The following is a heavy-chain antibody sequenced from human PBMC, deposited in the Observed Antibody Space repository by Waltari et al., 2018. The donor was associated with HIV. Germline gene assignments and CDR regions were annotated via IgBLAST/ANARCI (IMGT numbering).Heavy chain of an antibody. D-gene: IGHD1-26*01. CDR2: FDPEDDET. Sequence: QVQLIQSGAEVKKPGASVKVSCKVFGYTLTELSMPGVRRAPGKGLEWMGGFDPEDDETIYAQKFQGRVTMTEDTSTDSAYMELSSLTSEDTAVYYCATGGGTTSIQLYDLDVWGQGTTVTVSS. V-gene: IGHV1-24*01. CDR3: ATGGGTTSIQLYDLDV. CDR1: GYTLTELS. J-gene: IGHJ6*02.